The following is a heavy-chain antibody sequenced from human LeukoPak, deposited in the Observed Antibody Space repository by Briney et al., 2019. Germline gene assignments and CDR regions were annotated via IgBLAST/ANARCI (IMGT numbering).Heavy chain of an antibody. V-gene: IGHV3-7*01. CDR3: ARDGSKSCSGGSCYLNWFDP. CDR1: GFSFSDYW. Sequence: GGSLRLTCGASGFSFSDYWMTWVRQAPGKGLEWVANINQDGSEEYYVASVKGRFTISRDNAKNSLYLQMTSLRAEDTAVYYCARDGSKSCSGGSCYLNWFDPWGQGTLVTVSS. J-gene: IGHJ5*02. CDR2: INQDGSEE. D-gene: IGHD2-15*01.